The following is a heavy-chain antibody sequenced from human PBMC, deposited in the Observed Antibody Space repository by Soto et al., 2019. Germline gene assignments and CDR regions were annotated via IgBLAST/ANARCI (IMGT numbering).Heavy chain of an antibody. D-gene: IGHD4-17*01. Sequence: QVQLVQSGAEVKKPGASVKVSCKASGYTFTNYYLHWVRQAPGQGLEWMGTINTSGGGTKYAQKFQGRVTMTRDTSTSTVYLDLTSLRSEDTAVYFCARDLTLSYGICEFWGQGTLVTVSS. J-gene: IGHJ4*02. CDR3: ARDLTLSYGICEF. CDR2: INTSGGGT. V-gene: IGHV1-46*01. CDR1: GYTFTNYY.